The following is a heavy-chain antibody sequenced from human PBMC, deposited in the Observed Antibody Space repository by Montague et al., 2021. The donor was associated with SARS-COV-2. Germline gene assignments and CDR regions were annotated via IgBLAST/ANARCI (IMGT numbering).Heavy chain of an antibody. D-gene: IGHD2-21*01. V-gene: IGHV4-59*13. Sequence: SETLSLTCSVSGGSINNYYWGWVRQSPGKGLEWIGCIYYSGSVTTSYNPSLKSRVSISVDTSENQFSLKLTSVTAADTAVYYCARRGGGEVFARFMYWYFDVWGRGSLVTVSS. CDR2: IYYSGSVTT. J-gene: IGHJ2*01. CDR3: ARRGGGEVFARFMYWYFDV. CDR1: GGSINNYY.